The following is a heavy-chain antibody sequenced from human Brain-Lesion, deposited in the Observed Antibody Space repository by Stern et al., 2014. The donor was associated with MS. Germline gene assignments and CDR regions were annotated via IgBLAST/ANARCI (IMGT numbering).Heavy chain of an antibody. Sequence: EVQLVESGAEVKKPGESLKISCKGSGYTFTNYWIGWVRQMPWKGLEWMGNIYPGDSDTRDSPSFQGQVTMSADRSTSTAYLQWSSLKASDTAMYFCARRGDPFDYWGQGTLVTVSS. CDR2: IYPGDSDT. J-gene: IGHJ4*02. V-gene: IGHV5-51*01. D-gene: IGHD2-21*02. CDR3: ARRGDPFDY. CDR1: GYTFTNYW.